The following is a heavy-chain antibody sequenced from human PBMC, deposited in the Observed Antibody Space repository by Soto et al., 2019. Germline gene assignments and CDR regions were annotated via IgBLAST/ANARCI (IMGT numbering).Heavy chain of an antibody. J-gene: IGHJ5*02. Sequence: QVQLQESGPGLVKPSETLSLTCTVSGGSISSYYWSWIRQPAGKGLEWIGRIYTSGSTNYNPSLKSRVTMSVDTSKNKFSLKLSSVTAADTAVYYCATDLVVTGTTNSDWFDPWGQGTLVTVSS. V-gene: IGHV4-4*07. CDR3: ATDLVVTGTTNSDWFDP. D-gene: IGHD1-7*01. CDR1: GGSISSYY. CDR2: IYTSGST.